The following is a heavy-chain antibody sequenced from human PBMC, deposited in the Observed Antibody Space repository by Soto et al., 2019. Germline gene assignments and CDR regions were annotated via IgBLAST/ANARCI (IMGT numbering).Heavy chain of an antibody. J-gene: IGHJ6*02. CDR1: GFTFSDYY. Sequence: GGSLRLSCAASGFTFSDYYMSWIRQAPGKGLEWVSYISSSGSTIYYADSVKGRFTISRDNAKNSLYLQMNSLRAEDTAVYYCVRFLEWLSNYYYGMDVWGQGTTVTVSS. D-gene: IGHD3-3*01. V-gene: IGHV3-11*01. CDR2: ISSSGSTI. CDR3: VRFLEWLSNYYYGMDV.